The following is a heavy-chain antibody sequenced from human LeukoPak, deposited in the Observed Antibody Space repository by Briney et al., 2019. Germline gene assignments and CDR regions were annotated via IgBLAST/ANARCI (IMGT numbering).Heavy chain of an antibody. Sequence: PGGSLRLSCAASGFTFSSYGMHWVRQAPGKGLEWVAVIWYDGSNKYYADSVKGRFTISRDNAKNSLYLQMNSLRAEDTAVYYCARDGYSGYDFDYWGQGTLVTVSS. D-gene: IGHD5-12*01. CDR1: GFTFSSYG. J-gene: IGHJ4*02. CDR2: IWYDGSNK. CDR3: ARDGYSGYDFDY. V-gene: IGHV3-33*01.